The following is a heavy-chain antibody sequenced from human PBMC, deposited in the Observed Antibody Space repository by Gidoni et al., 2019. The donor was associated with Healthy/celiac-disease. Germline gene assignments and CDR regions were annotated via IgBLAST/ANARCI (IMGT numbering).Heavy chain of an antibody. V-gene: IGHV1-69*01. J-gene: IGHJ4*02. Sequence: QVQLVQSGAEVKKPGSSVKVSCKASGGTFSSYAISWVRQAPGQGLEWMGGIIPIFGTANYAQKFQGRVTITADESTSTAYMELSSLRSEDTAVYYCARDRGYCSSTSCYITLPFDYWGQGTLVTVSS. CDR2: IIPIFGTA. CDR1: GGTFSSYA. CDR3: ARDRGYCSSTSCYITLPFDY. D-gene: IGHD2-2*02.